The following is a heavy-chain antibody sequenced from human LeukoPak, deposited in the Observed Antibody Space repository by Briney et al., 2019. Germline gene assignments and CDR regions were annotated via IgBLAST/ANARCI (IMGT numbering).Heavy chain of an antibody. V-gene: IGHV1-18*01. J-gene: IGHJ4*01. D-gene: IGHD1-26*01. CDR1: GYTFTYDV. Sequence: GASVNVSCKTSGYTFTYDVISWVRQAPGQGLGWMVGINAYNGNTNDAQKFQGRVTMTTDTSTSTAYMELRSLRSADTAVYYCARGEKPYDYWGPGTLVSVSS. CDR3: ARGEKPYDY. CDR2: INAYNGNT.